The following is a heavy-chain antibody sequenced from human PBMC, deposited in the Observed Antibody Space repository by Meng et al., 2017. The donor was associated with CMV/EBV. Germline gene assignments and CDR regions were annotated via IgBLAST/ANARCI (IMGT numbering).Heavy chain of an antibody. Sequence: QVQLVQSGAEVKKPGSSVKVSWKASGGTFSSYAISWVRQAPGQGLEWMGGIIPIFGTANYAQKFQGRVTITADESTSTAYMELSSLRSEDTAVYYCAVTYCGGDCYLGSSDYWGQGTLVTVSS. CDR2: IIPIFGTA. CDR1: GGTFSSYA. D-gene: IGHD2-21*02. CDR3: AVTYCGGDCYLGSSDY. V-gene: IGHV1-69*12. J-gene: IGHJ4*02.